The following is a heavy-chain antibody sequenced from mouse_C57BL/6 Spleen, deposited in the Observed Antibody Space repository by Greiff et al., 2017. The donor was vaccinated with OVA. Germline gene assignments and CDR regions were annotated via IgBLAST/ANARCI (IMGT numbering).Heavy chain of an antibody. CDR2: ISYDGSN. V-gene: IGHV3-6*01. Sequence: EVKLMESGPGLVKPSQSLSLTCSVTGYSITSGYYWNWIRQFPGNKLEWMGYISYDGSNNYNPSLKNRISITRDTSKNQFFLKLNSVTTEDTATYYCARDYYYGSSYANLGYYFDYWGQGTTLTVSS. CDR3: ARDYYYGSSYANLGYYFDY. J-gene: IGHJ2*01. CDR1: GYSITSGYY. D-gene: IGHD1-1*01.